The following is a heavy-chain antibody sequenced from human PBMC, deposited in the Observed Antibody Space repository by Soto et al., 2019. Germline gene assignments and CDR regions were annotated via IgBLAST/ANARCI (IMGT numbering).Heavy chain of an antibody. CDR2: LKQGGSEK. J-gene: IGHJ4*02. V-gene: IGHV3-7*03. CDR3: AGEGDYYDSSGYYQPVDY. Sequence: EVQLVESGGGLVQPGGSLRLSCAASGFTFSSYWMSWVRQAPGKGLEWVANLKQGGSEKYYVDSVKGRFTISRDNAKNSLYLQMNSLRAEDTAVYYCAGEGDYYDSSGYYQPVDYWGQGTPVTVSS. CDR1: GFTFSSYW. D-gene: IGHD3-22*01.